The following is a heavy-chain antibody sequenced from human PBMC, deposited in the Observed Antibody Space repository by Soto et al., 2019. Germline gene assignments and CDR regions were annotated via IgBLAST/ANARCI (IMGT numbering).Heavy chain of an antibody. V-gene: IGHV3-73*01. J-gene: IGHJ4*02. Sequence: EVQLVESGGGFVQPGGSLKLSCAASGFTFSDFAIHWVRQASGKGLVWVGRIRSKGNSYSTAYAASVKGRFTVSREDSENTAFLQMNSLAGEDTAVYYCSRRLVTTLGGVILDYFAYWGQGTVVTVSS. CDR2: IRSKGNSYST. CDR1: GFTFSDFA. CDR3: SRRLVTTLGGVILDYFAY. D-gene: IGHD3-16*01.